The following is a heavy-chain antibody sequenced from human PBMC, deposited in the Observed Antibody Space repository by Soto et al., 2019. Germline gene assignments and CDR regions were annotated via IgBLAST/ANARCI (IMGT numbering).Heavy chain of an antibody. CDR3: ATQEVGGTYVYTFDP. CDR1: GGSMTSSSYY. V-gene: IGHV4-39*01. D-gene: IGHD1-26*01. Sequence: PSXTLSLTCTVSGGSMTSSSYYWCWIRQPPGKGLEWIGSIYYSGSTYYNPSLKSRVTISVDTSKNQFSLKLSSVTAADTAVYYCATQEVGGTYVYTFDPWGQGTQVTVSS. CDR2: IYYSGST. J-gene: IGHJ5*02.